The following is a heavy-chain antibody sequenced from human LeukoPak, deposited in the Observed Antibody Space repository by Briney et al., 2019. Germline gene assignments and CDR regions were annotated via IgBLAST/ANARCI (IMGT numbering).Heavy chain of an antibody. D-gene: IGHD3-22*01. Sequence: GSLRLSRAASGFTVSSNYMSWVRQAPGKGLEWVSVIYSGGSTYYADSVKGRFTISRDNSKNTLYLQMNSLRAEDTAVYYCAREVEDSSGYYYDYWGQGTLVTVSS. CDR3: AREVEDSSGYYYDY. CDR2: IYSGGST. J-gene: IGHJ4*02. CDR1: GFTVSSNY. V-gene: IGHV3-53*01.